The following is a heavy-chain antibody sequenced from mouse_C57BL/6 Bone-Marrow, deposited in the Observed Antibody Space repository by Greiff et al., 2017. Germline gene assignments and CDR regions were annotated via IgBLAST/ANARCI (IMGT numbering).Heavy chain of an antibody. CDR1: GYTFTSYW. CDR3: ARFNWDFDY. D-gene: IGHD4-1*02. V-gene: IGHV1-55*01. Sequence: QVQLQQSGAELVKPGASVTMSCKASGYTFTSYWITWVKQRPGQGLEWIGGIYPGSGSTNYNEKFKSKATLTVDTSSSTAYMQLSSLTSEDSAVYYCARFNWDFDYWGQGTTLTVSS. J-gene: IGHJ2*01. CDR2: IYPGSGST.